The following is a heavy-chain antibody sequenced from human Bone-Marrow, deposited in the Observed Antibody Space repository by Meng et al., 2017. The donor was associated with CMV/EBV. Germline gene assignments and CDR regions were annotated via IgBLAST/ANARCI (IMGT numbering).Heavy chain of an antibody. Sequence: GESLKISCVVSGLTFSSYWMSWVRQAPGKGLEWVANIKQDGSEKNYVDSVKGRFIISRDNAKNSLYLQMNSLRAEDTAVYYCARVSLGYCSSTSCYLASWGYYYYYGMDVWGQGTTVTVSS. CDR3: ARVSLGYCSSTSCYLASWGYYYYYGMDV. CDR1: GLTFSSYW. CDR2: IKQDGSEK. J-gene: IGHJ6*02. D-gene: IGHD2-2*01. V-gene: IGHV3-7*01.